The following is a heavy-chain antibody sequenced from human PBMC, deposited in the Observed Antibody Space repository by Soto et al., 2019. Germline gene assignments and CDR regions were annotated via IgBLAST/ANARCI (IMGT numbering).Heavy chain of an antibody. J-gene: IGHJ4*02. CDR1: GGSFSGYY. V-gene: IGHV4-34*01. D-gene: IGHD3-9*01. CDR2: INHSGST. Sequence: SETLSLTCAVYGGSFSGYYWSWIRQPPGKGLEWIGEINHSGSTNYNPSLKSRVTISVDTSKNQFSLKLSSVTAADTAVYYCARDPPRYDILTGYYPPDYWGQGTLVTVSS. CDR3: ARDPPRYDILTGYYPPDY.